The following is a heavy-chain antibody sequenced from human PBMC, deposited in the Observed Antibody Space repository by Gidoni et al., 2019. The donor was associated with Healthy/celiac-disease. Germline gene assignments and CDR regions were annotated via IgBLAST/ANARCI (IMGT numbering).Heavy chain of an antibody. Sequence: EVQLLESGGGLVQHGGSLRLSCAASGITFSSYAMSWVRQAPGKGLEWVSAISGSAGSTYYADSVKGRFTISRDNSKNTLYLQMNSLRAEDTAVYYCAKDEAPYSGSYSNYWGQGTLVTVSS. J-gene: IGHJ4*02. CDR2: ISGSAGST. CDR3: AKDEAPYSGSYSNY. CDR1: GITFSSYA. V-gene: IGHV3-23*01. D-gene: IGHD1-26*01.